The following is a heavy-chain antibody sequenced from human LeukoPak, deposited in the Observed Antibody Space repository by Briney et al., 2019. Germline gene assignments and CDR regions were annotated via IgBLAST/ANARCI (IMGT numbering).Heavy chain of an antibody. CDR1: GFTFSSYG. D-gene: IGHD3-22*01. CDR2: ISGSGDST. V-gene: IGHV3-23*01. CDR3: AKDFSGADSSGYYFWYFDY. Sequence: GSLRLSCAASGFTFSSYGMSWVRQAPGKGLEWVSAISGSGDSTYYPDSVKGRFTISRDNSKNTLYLQLNILRAEDTAVYYCAKDFSGADSSGYYFWYFDYWGQGTLVTVSS. J-gene: IGHJ4*02.